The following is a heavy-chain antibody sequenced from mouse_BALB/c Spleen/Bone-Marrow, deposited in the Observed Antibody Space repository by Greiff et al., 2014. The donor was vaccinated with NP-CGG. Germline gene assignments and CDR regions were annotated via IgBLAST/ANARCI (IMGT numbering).Heavy chain of an antibody. CDR3: ARDGNWPFAY. CDR1: GYNFTNYW. V-gene: IGHV1-55*01. D-gene: IGHD4-1*01. CDR2: IYPGSGVS. J-gene: IGHJ3*01. Sequence: VQLQESGADLVKPGTSVKLSCKACGYNFTNYWINWVGLTPGQGLEWIGDIYPGSGVSHYNDKFKNKSTLTVDTSSSTAYMQLSSRASEDSALYYGARDGNWPFAYWGQGTLVAVSA.